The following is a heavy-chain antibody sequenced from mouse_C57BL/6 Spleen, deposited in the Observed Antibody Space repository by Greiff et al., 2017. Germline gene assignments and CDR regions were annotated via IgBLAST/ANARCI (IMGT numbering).Heavy chain of an antibody. CDR1: GYTFTSYW. Sequence: QVQLQQSGAELAKPGASVKLSCKASGYTFTSYWMHWVKQRPGQGLEWIGYINPSSGYTKYTQKFKDKATLTADDSSSTAYMQLSSLTYEDSAVYYCARLRQDYWGQGTTLTVSS. D-gene: IGHD2-12*01. CDR3: ARLRQDY. V-gene: IGHV1-7*01. CDR2: INPSSGYT. J-gene: IGHJ2*01.